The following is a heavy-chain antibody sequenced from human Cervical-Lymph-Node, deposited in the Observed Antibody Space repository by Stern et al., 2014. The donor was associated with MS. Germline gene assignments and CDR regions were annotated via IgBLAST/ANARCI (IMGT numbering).Heavy chain of an antibody. CDR2: IRPYTGDT. CDR1: GYTFSHFG. J-gene: IGHJ4*02. V-gene: IGHV1-18*04. D-gene: IGHD3-10*01. Sequence: QVQLVQSGAEVKKPGAAVKVSCTASGYTFSHFGIAWLRQAPGQGLEWMGWIRPYTGDTNYAQKVQDRVTLTTDTLTSTAYMELRSLTSDDTAVYYCARRFGELYLAFFDAWGQGALVTVSS. CDR3: ARRFGELYLAFFDA.